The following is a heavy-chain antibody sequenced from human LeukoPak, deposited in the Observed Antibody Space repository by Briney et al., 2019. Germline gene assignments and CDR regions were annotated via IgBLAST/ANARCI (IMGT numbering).Heavy chain of an antibody. CDR2: IKQDGSEK. CDR1: GFTFSSYE. V-gene: IGHV3-7*05. D-gene: IGHD3-10*01. Sequence: GGSLRLSCAASGFTFSSYEMNWVRQAPGKGLEWVVNIKQDGSEKYYVDSVKGRFTISRDNAKNSLYLQMNSLRAEDTAVYYCAREVDYDSGSFDYWGQGTLVTVSS. CDR3: AREVDYDSGSFDY. J-gene: IGHJ4*02.